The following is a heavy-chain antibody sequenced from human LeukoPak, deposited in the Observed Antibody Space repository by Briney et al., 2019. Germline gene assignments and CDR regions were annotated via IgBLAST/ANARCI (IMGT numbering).Heavy chain of an antibody. Sequence: GGSLRLSCAASGFTFSSYAMSWVRQAPGKGLEWVSVISGGGTSTYYADSVKGRFTISKDNSRNTLYLQMNSLRAEDTAVYYCAKTFIAVANPIDYWAREPWSPSPQ. V-gene: IGHV3-23*01. CDR1: GFTFSSYA. CDR2: ISGGGTST. D-gene: IGHD6-19*01. CDR3: AKTFIAVANPIDY. J-gene: IGHJ4*02.